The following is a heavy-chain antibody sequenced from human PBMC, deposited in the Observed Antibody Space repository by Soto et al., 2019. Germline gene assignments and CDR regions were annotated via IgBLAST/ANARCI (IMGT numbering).Heavy chain of an antibody. D-gene: IGHD3-10*01. CDR2: ITDTGGDT. J-gene: IGHJ4*02. V-gene: IGHV3-23*01. Sequence: PGGSLRLGCVASGFTCGSRAMGCVRQGPGEGLEGVSSITDTGGDTKYADSVGGRFTISRDNSKNTLYLKMSSLRAEDSAVYYCARGSKDSYPGSRIFDFWGRGTLVTVSS. CDR1: GFTCGSRA. CDR3: ARGSKDSYPGSRIFDF.